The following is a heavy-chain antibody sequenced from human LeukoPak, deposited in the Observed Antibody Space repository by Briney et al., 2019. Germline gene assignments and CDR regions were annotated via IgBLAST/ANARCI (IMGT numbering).Heavy chain of an antibody. CDR2: IRYDGSNE. D-gene: IGHD1-26*01. Sequence: GGSLRLSCAASGFTFSSYGMNRVRQAPGKGLEWVAFIRYDGSNEYYADSVKGRFTISRDNSQNTLYLLMNSLRAEDTAVYYCAKDGGSWNFDYWGQGTLVTVSS. CDR3: AKDGGSWNFDY. V-gene: IGHV3-30*02. J-gene: IGHJ4*02. CDR1: GFTFSSYG.